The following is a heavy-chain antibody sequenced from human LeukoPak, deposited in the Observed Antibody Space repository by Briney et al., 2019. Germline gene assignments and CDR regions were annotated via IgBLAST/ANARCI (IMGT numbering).Heavy chain of an antibody. D-gene: IGHD6-13*01. CDR3: AAGTAADF. J-gene: IGHJ4*02. V-gene: IGHV3-11*03. CDR1: GLPFSDYY. CDR2: ISSSSSYS. Sequence: GGSLRLSCIVSGLPFSDYYMNWIRQAPGKGLEWISYISSSSSYSDYAGSVKGRFTISRDNAKSALYLQLNSLRLEDTAVYYCAAGTAADFWGQGTLVTVSS.